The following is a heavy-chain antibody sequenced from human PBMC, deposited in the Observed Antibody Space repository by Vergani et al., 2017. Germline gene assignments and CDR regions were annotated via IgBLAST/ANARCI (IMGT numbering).Heavy chain of an antibody. Sequence: QITLKESGPTLVKPTQTLTLTCTFSGFSLSTSGVGVGWIRQPPGKALEWLALIYWNDDKRYSPSLKSRLTITKDTSKNQVVLTMTNMDPVDTATYYCARIRRYCSGGSCLTDAFDIWGQGTMVTVSS. CDR2: IYWNDDK. D-gene: IGHD2-15*01. V-gene: IGHV2-5*01. J-gene: IGHJ3*02. CDR1: GFSLSTSGVG. CDR3: ARIRRYCSGGSCLTDAFDI.